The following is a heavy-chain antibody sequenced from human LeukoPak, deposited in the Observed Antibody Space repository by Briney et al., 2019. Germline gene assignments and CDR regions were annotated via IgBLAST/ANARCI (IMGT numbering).Heavy chain of an antibody. V-gene: IGHV1-8*01. CDR3: ARGRSFWFDP. J-gene: IGHJ5*01. Sequence: GASVKVSCKASGYTFGNYDINWVRQATGQGLEWMGWMNPKSGNTGYAQKFKGRVTMTRNISISTAYMDLSSLTSEDTAVYYCARGRSFWFDPWGQGTLVTVSS. CDR2: MNPKSGNT. CDR1: GYTFGNYD. D-gene: IGHD3-10*01.